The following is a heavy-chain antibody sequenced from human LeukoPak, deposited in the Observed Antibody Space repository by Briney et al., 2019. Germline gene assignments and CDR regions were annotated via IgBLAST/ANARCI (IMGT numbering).Heavy chain of an antibody. CDR2: IGHTGSIT. Sequence: GGSLRLSCVGSGFTFGSYSMNWVRHAPGKGLEWVSYIGHTGSITDYADSVKGRFTISRDNSKNTLYLQMNSLRAEDTALYYCAKEVGYDSSGYDDFWGQGTLVTVSS. D-gene: IGHD3-22*01. CDR1: GFTFGSYS. J-gene: IGHJ4*02. CDR3: AKEVGYDSSGYDDF. V-gene: IGHV3-48*01.